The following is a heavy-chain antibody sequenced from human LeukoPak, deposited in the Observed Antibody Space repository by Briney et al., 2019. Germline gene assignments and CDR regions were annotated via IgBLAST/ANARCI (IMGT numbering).Heavy chain of an antibody. Sequence: SETLSLTCTVSGDSISNNIWWSWVRHPPGKGLEWIGEIFHSGSTNYNPSLKSRVTISLDKSKNQVALRVDSLTAADTAVYYCAKNAWYCLDYWGQGTLVTVYS. CDR1: GDSISNNIW. CDR3: AKNAWYCLDY. V-gene: IGHV4-4*02. D-gene: IGHD6-13*01. CDR2: IFHSGST. J-gene: IGHJ4*02.